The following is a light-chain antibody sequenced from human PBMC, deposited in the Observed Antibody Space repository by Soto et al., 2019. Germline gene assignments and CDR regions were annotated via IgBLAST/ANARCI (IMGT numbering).Light chain of an antibody. J-gene: IGLJ1*01. V-gene: IGLV2-23*01. CDR2: EGI. CDR1: SSTVGGFNV. CDR3: CSYVGATTYV. Sequence: QSALAQPASVSGSPGQSITISCTGTSSTVGGFNVVSWYQQHPGKAPKVIIYEGIKRPSGVSNRFSGSNSGSTASLTISGLQAEDEADYYCCSYVGATTYVFGTGNRSP.